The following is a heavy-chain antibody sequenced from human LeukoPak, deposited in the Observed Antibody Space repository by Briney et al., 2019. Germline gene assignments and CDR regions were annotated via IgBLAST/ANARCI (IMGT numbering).Heavy chain of an antibody. CDR3: ARDKARAYYYDSSGYAFDI. CDR2: IDHSGST. CDR1: GGSLSGYY. Sequence: SETLSLTCTVYGGSLSGYYWIWIRQPPGKGLEWIGEIDHSGSTNYNPSLKSRVTISVDTSKNQFSLKLSSVTAADTAVYYCARDKARAYYYDSSGYAFDIWGQGTMVTVSS. D-gene: IGHD3-22*01. J-gene: IGHJ3*02. V-gene: IGHV4-34*01.